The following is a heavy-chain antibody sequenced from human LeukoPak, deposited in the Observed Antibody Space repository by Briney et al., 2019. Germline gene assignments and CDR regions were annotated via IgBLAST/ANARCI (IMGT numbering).Heavy chain of an antibody. CDR3: ARSQRRAWFGELLSSPYGIDV. V-gene: IGHV3-48*01. Sequence: PGGSLRLSCAASGFTFSSYSMNWVRQAPGKGLEWVSYISSSSSTIYYADSVKGRFTISRDNAKNSLYLQMNSLRAEDTAVYYCARSQRRAWFGELLSSPYGIDVWGQGTTVTVSS. CDR1: GFTFSSYS. J-gene: IGHJ6*02. CDR2: ISSSSSTI. D-gene: IGHD3-10*01.